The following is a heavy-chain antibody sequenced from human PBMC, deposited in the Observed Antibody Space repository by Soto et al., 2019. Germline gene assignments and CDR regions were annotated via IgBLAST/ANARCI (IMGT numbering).Heavy chain of an antibody. J-gene: IGHJ4*02. V-gene: IGHV3-74*01. CDR1: GFTFSNYW. D-gene: IGHD3-10*01. Sequence: EVQLVESGGGLVQPGGSLRLSCAASGFTFSNYWMHWVRQDPGKGLVGVSRINGDGTGTNYADSVKGQFTISRDNAKNTLYLQMNSLRAEDTAVYYCGRGASGSYRLDYCGQGTLVTVSS. CDR3: GRGASGSYRLDY. CDR2: INGDGTGT.